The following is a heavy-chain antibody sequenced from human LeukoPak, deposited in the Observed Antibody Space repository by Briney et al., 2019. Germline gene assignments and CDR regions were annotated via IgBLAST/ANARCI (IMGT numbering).Heavy chain of an antibody. CDR1: GFTFSSYA. CDR2: ISGSGGST. J-gene: IGHJ6*02. CDR3: TKDISPGGVDV. V-gene: IGHV3-23*01. D-gene: IGHD3-3*02. Sequence: GGSLRLSCAASGFTFSSYAMSWVRQAPGKGLEWVSAISGSGGSTYYADSVKGRFTISRDDAKNSLFLQMNSLRTEDTALYYCTKDISPGGVDVWGQGTTVTVSS.